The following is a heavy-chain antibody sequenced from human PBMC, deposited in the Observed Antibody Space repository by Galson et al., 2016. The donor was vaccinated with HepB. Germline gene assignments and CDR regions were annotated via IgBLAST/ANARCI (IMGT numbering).Heavy chain of an antibody. D-gene: IGHD3-10*01. J-gene: IGHJ4*02. CDR3: ARSYLLGRGFGS. CDR2: TYYRSDWRS. Sequence: CAISGDSVFNTKAGWNWVRQSPSRGLEWLGRTYYRSDWRSDYADSVKGRISINPDTSKNHFSLHLNSVTPEDTAVYYCARSYLLGRGFGSWGQGALVTVSP. V-gene: IGHV6-1*01. CDR1: GDSVFNTKAG.